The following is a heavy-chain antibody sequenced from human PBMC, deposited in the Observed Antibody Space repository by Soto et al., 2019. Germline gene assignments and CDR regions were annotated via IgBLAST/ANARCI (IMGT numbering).Heavy chain of an antibody. CDR3: ARGQPITMVRGVILDWFDP. V-gene: IGHV1-69*02. J-gene: IGHJ5*02. CDR1: GGTFSSYT. Sequence: SVKVSCKASGGTFSSYTISWVRQAPGQGLEWMGRIIPILGIANYAQKFQGRVTITADKSTSTAYMELSSLRSEDTAVYYCARGQPITMVRGVILDWFDPWGQGTLVTVSS. D-gene: IGHD3-10*01. CDR2: IIPILGIA.